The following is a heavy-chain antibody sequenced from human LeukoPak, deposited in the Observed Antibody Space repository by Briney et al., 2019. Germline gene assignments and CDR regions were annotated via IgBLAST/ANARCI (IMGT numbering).Heavy chain of an antibody. D-gene: IGHD7-27*01. Sequence: KPGGSLRLSCAASGFTFSSYSMSWVRQAPGKGLEWVSSISSSSSYIYYADSVKGRFTISRDNAKNSLYLQMNSLRAEDTAVYYCARDRDPRRWGPQGYDYYGMDVWGQGTTVTVSS. CDR3: ARDRDPRRWGPQGYDYYGMDV. V-gene: IGHV3-21*01. CDR2: ISSSSSYI. J-gene: IGHJ6*02. CDR1: GFTFSSYS.